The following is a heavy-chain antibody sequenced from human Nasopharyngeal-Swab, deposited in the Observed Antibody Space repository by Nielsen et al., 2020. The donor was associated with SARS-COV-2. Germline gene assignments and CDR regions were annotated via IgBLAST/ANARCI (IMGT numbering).Heavy chain of an antibody. Sequence: WIRQAPGQGLEWVSAISGSGGSTYYADSVKGRFTISRDNSKNTLYLQMNSLRAEDTAVYYCTKSGVRGVIRYAFDIWGQGTMVTVSS. CDR2: ISGSGGST. CDR3: TKSGVRGVIRYAFDI. D-gene: IGHD3-10*01. V-gene: IGHV3-23*01. J-gene: IGHJ3*02.